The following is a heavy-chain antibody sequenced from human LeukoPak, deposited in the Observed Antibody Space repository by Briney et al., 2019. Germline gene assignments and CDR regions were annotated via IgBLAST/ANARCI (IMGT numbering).Heavy chain of an antibody. Sequence: PSETLSLTCTVSGYSISSGYYWGWIRQPPGKGLEWIGSIYHSGSTYYNPFLKSRVTISVDTSKNQFSRKLSSVTAADTAVYYCARSGYYYGSGSYWFDPWGQGTLVTVSS. CDR3: ARSGYYYGSGSYWFDP. CDR1: GYSISSGYY. V-gene: IGHV4-38-2*02. D-gene: IGHD3-10*01. J-gene: IGHJ5*02. CDR2: IYHSGST.